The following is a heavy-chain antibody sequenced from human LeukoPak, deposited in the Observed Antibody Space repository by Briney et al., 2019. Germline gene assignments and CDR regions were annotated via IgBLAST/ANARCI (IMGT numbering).Heavy chain of an antibody. J-gene: IGHJ3*02. D-gene: IGHD1-26*01. Sequence: INPNSGGANYAQKFQGRVTMNRETSISTAYMVLSGLRSDDTAVYYCARDREVGSTDDAFDIWGQGTRVIVSS. V-gene: IGHV1-2*02. CDR3: ARDREVGSTDDAFDI. CDR2: INPNSGGA.